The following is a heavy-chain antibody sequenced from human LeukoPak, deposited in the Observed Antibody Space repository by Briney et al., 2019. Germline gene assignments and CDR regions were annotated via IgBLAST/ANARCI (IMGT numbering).Heavy chain of an antibody. Sequence: PGRSLRLSCAASGFTFSSYAMHWVRQAPGKGLEWVAVISYDGSNKYYADSVKGRFTISRDDDTDTLYLQMNSLKVEDTAVYYCAKAAFSYNGIFDAFDIWGQGTMVTVSS. CDR1: GFTFSSYA. CDR3: AKAAFSYNGIFDAFDI. D-gene: IGHD2/OR15-2a*01. J-gene: IGHJ3*02. V-gene: IGHV3-30-3*02. CDR2: ISYDGSNK.